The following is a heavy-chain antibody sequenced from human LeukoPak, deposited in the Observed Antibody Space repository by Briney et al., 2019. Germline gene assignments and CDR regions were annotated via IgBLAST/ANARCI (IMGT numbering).Heavy chain of an antibody. D-gene: IGHD5-24*01. J-gene: IGHJ4*02. CDR1: GFTFSNYA. V-gene: IGHV3-23*01. CDR3: AKAVEMAIIPLYFDY. Sequence: GGSLRLSCAVSGFTFSNYAMNWVRRAPGKGLEWVSGISGSSGTMYYADSVKGRFTISRDNSQNTLYLQMNGLRAEDTAVYYCAKAVEMAIIPLYFDYWGQGTLVTVSS. CDR2: ISGSSGTM.